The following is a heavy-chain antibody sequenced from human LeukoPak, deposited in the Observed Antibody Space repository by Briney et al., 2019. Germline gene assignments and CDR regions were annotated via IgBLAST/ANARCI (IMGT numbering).Heavy chain of an antibody. Sequence: GGSLRLSCAASGFTFSRYVMNWVRQVPGRRPDWVSSISATGGEIFYADSVKGRFTISRDDSNNMVYLQMDSLRTDDTALYYCVRRDIYTTSSWGAFDIWGQGTLVTVSS. CDR1: GFTFSRYV. CDR3: VRRDIYTTSSWGAFDI. CDR2: ISATGGEI. V-gene: IGHV3-23*01. J-gene: IGHJ3*02. D-gene: IGHD6-6*01.